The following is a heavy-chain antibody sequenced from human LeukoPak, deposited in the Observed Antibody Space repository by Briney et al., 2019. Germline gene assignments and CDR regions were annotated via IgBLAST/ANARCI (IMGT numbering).Heavy chain of an antibody. CDR2: ICDSGRTI. Sequence: GGSLRLSCTASGFTFSDYYMSWIRQAPGKGLEWVSYICDSGRTIYYADSVKGRFTIFRYKAKNSVYLQLNNLRPDDTAVYYCARDRLGDYDHSGYYDKWGQGTLVTVSS. D-gene: IGHD3-22*01. CDR3: ARDRLGDYDHSGYYDK. CDR1: GFTFSDYY. J-gene: IGHJ4*02. V-gene: IGHV3-11*01.